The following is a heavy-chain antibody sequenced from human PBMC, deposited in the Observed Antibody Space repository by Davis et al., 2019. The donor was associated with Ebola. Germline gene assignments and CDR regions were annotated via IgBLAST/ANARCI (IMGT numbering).Heavy chain of an antibody. Sequence: SETLSLTCAVYGGSFSGYYWRWIRQPPGKGLEWIGEINHSGSTNYNPSLKSRVTISVDTSKNQFSLKLSSVTAADTAVYYCARGDFDWLRVGMDVWGQGTTVTVSS. CDR3: ARGDFDWLRVGMDV. CDR2: INHSGST. J-gene: IGHJ6*02. CDR1: GGSFSGYY. V-gene: IGHV4-34*01. D-gene: IGHD3-9*01.